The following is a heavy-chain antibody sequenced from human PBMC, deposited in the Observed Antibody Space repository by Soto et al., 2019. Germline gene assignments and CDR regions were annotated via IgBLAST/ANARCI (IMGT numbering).Heavy chain of an antibody. Sequence: QVQLVQSGAEVKKPGSSVKVSCKASGGTFSSYAIIWVRQDPGQGLEGMGGIIPIFGTANYAQKFQGRVTITADESTSTAYMELSSLRSEDTAVYYCASGGNGGASSYYYYYYGMDVWGQGTTVTVSS. V-gene: IGHV1-69*01. J-gene: IGHJ6*02. D-gene: IGHD6-6*01. CDR3: ASGGNGGASSYYYYYYGMDV. CDR1: GGTFSSYA. CDR2: IIPIFGTA.